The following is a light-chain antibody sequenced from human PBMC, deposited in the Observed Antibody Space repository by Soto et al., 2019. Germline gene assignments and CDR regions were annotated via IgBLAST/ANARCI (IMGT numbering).Light chain of an antibody. J-gene: IGLJ1*01. CDR2: EVS. V-gene: IGLV2-14*01. CDR1: SSDVGGYNY. CDR3: SSYTSSSTPYV. Sequence: QSLRTQPASVSWSPGQSITISCSGTSSDVGGYNYVSWYQQHPGKAPKLMIYEVSNRPSGVSNRFSGSKSGNTASLTISGLQAEDEADYYCSSYTSSSTPYVFGTGTKVTVL.